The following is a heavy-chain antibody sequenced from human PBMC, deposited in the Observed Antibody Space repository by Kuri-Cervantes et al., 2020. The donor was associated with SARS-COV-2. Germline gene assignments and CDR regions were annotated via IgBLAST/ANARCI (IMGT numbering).Heavy chain of an antibody. Sequence: LSLTCAASGFTVSSNYMSWVRQAPGKGLEWVSVIYSGGSTYYADSVKGRFTISRDNSKNTLYLQMNSLRAEDTAVYYCTTGEGIAVAAVVYWGQGTLVTVSS. D-gene: IGHD6-19*01. CDR3: TTGEGIAVAAVVY. J-gene: IGHJ4*02. CDR1: GFTVSSNY. V-gene: IGHV3-53*01. CDR2: IYSGGST.